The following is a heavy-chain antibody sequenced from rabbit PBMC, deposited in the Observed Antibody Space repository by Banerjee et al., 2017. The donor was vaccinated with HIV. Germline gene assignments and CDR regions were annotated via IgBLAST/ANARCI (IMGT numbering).Heavy chain of an antibody. Sequence: QEQLEESGGDLVKPEGSLTLTCTASGFYLSSRYWICWVRQAPGKGLEWIACIATGSGDINYASWAKGRFTISKTSSTTVTLQLTSLTAADTATYFCAREGYGDGVGDFDLRGPGTLVTVS. V-gene: IGHV1S45*01. CDR2: IATGSGDI. CDR3: AREGYGDGVGDFDL. CDR1: GFYLSSRYW. J-gene: IGHJ4*01. D-gene: IGHD2-1*01.